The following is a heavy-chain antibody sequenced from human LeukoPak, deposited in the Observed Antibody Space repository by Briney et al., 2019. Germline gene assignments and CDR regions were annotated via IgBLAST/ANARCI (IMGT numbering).Heavy chain of an antibody. D-gene: IGHD6-13*01. CDR3: ARGWYYFDY. CDR1: GFTFSSFG. V-gene: IGHV3-21*01. Sequence: GGSLRLSCAVSGFTFSSFGLNWVRQAPGKGLEWVSSISSSMTYIFYADSVKGRITVSRDNAKNSLYLQMSSLRAEDTAVYFCARGWYYFDYWGQGTLVTVSS. J-gene: IGHJ4*02. CDR2: ISSSMTYI.